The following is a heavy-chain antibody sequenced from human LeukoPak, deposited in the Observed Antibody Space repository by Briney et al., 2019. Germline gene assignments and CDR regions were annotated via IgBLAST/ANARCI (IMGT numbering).Heavy chain of an antibody. CDR1: GFAFSDYS. D-gene: IGHD3-22*01. CDR2: IGSAI. V-gene: IGHV3-48*04. Sequence: GSLRLSCVASGFAFSDYSLNWVRQAPGKGLEWISYIGSAIYYADSVKGRFTISRDNAKNSLYLQMNSLRAEDSAVYFCARDNSRYDSSGPDPWYFDLWGRGTLVTVSS. CDR3: ARDNSRYDSSGPDPWYFDL. J-gene: IGHJ2*01.